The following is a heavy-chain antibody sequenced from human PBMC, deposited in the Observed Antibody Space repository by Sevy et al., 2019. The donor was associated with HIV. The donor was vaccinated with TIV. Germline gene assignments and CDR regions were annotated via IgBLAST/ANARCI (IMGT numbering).Heavy chain of an antibody. Sequence: ASVKVSCKASGYTFTGYYMHWVRQAPGQGLEWMGWINPDSGGPNYAPTFRGRVTLTRDTSISTAYMELSRLKSDDTAVYYCVRDDRDGYFDYWGQGTLVTVSS. J-gene: IGHJ4*02. CDR3: VRDDRDGYFDY. CDR2: INPDSGGP. CDR1: GYTFTGYY. V-gene: IGHV1-2*02.